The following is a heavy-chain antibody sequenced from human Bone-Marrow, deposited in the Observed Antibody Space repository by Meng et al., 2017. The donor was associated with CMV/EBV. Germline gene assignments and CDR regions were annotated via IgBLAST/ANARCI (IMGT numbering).Heavy chain of an antibody. CDR2: IRYDGSNK. Sequence: GESLKISCAASGFTFSSYGMHWVRQAPGKGLEWVAFIRYDGSNKYYADSVKGRFTISRDNAKNSLYLQMNSLRAEDTAVYYCARVVPDYDSSGYGDYWGQGTLVTVSS. V-gene: IGHV3-30*02. CDR1: GFTFSSYG. CDR3: ARVVPDYDSSGYGDY. D-gene: IGHD3-22*01. J-gene: IGHJ4*02.